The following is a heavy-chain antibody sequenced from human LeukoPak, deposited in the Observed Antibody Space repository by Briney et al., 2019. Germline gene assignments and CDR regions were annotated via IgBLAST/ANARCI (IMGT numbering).Heavy chain of an antibody. CDR2: INPSGGST. V-gene: IGHV1-46*03. D-gene: IGHD3-3*01. J-gene: IGHJ6*03. CDR1: GYTFTSYY. CDR3: ARDKPGEGYDFWSGYYTHYYMDV. Sequence: ASVKVSCKASGYTFTSYYMHWVRQAPGQGLEWRGIINPSGGSTSYAQKFQGRVTMTRDTSTSTVYMELSSLRSEDTAVYYCARDKPGEGYDFWSGYYTHYYMDVWGKGTTVTVSS.